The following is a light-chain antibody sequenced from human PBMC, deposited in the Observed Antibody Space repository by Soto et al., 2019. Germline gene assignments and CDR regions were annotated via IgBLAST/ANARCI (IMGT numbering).Light chain of an antibody. Sequence: DIQMTQSPSSLSASVGDRVTITCRASQSITYFNWYQQKPGKAPKLLIYSTSNLQSGVPSRFSGSGSGTDFTLTISSLQPEDFATYYCQRRHGTFDQGTKVEIK. CDR2: STS. CDR3: QRRHGT. CDR1: QSITY. V-gene: IGKV1-39*01. J-gene: IGKJ1*01.